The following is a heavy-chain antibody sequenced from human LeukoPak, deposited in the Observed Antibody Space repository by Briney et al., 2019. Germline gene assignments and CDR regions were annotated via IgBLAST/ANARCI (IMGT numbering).Heavy chain of an antibody. CDR1: GFTVSSNY. D-gene: IGHD1-1*01. Sequence: GGSLRLSCAASGFTVSSNYMSWVRQAPGKGLEWVSVIYSGGSTYYADSVKGRFTISRDNAKNSLYLQMNSLRAEDTAVYYCARVGGTAVTDYYYMDVWGKGTPVTVSS. CDR2: IYSGGST. CDR3: ARVGGTAVTDYYYMDV. V-gene: IGHV3-66*01. J-gene: IGHJ6*03.